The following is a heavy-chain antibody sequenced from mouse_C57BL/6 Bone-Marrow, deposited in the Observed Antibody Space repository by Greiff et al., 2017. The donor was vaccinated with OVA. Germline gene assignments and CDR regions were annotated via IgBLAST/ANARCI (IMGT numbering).Heavy chain of an antibody. Sequence: VQLQQSGPELVKPGASVKISCKASGYAFSSSWMNWVKQRPGKGLEWIGRIYPGDGDTNYNGKFKGKATLTADNSSSTAYMQLSSLSSEDSAVYVCARSTMGTTEYFDVWGTGTTVTVSS. CDR3: ARSTMGTTEYFDV. CDR2: IYPGDGDT. D-gene: IGHD2-2*01. J-gene: IGHJ1*03. CDR1: GYAFSSSW. V-gene: IGHV1-82*01.